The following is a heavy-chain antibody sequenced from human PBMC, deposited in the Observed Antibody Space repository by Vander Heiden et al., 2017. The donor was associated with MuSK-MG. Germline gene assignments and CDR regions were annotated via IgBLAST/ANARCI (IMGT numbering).Heavy chain of an antibody. Sequence: QVQLQQSGPGLVKPSQTLSLTCAISGDSVSSNSVAWNWIRQSPSRGLEWLGRTYYRSKWYNDYAVSVKSRIAINPDTSKNQCSLQLNSVTSEETAVYYCARDDCSGVSCYWRFDPWGQGTLVTVYS. D-gene: IGHD2-15*01. CDR1: GDSVSSNSVA. J-gene: IGHJ5*02. CDR3: ARDDCSGVSCYWRFDP. V-gene: IGHV6-1*01. CDR2: TYYRSKWYN.